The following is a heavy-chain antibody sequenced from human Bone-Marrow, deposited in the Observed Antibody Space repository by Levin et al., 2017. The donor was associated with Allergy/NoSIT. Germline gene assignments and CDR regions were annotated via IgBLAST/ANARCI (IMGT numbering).Heavy chain of an antibody. Sequence: PGGSLRLSCAASGFTFNDYYMTWIRQAPGKGLEWISYISGSVTTTYYANSVKGRFTISRDNAKNSLYLQMNSLRAEDTALYYCARGGTNYDFWKTPLGLWGQGTLVTVSS. CDR1: GFTFNDYY. V-gene: IGHV3-11*01. CDR2: ISGSVTTT. D-gene: IGHD3-3*01. CDR3: ARGGTNYDFWKTPLGL. J-gene: IGHJ4*02.